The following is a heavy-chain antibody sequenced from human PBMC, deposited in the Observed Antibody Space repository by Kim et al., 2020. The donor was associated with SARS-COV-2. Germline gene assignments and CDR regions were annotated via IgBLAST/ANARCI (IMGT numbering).Heavy chain of an antibody. CDR2: ISSSGSTI. D-gene: IGHD7-27*01. V-gene: IGHV3-48*03. CDR1: GFTFSSYE. CDR3: ARGVTNWERGWFDP. Sequence: GGSLRLSCAASGFTFSSYEMNWVRQAPGKGLEWVSYISSSGSTIYYADSVKGRFTISRDNAKNSLYLQMNSLRAEDTAVYYCARGVTNWERGWFDPWGQGTLVTVSS. J-gene: IGHJ5*02.